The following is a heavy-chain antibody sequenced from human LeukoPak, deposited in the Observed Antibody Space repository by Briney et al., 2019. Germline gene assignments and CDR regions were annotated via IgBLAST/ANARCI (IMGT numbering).Heavy chain of an antibody. Sequence: SETLSLTCAVSGYSISSGYYWGWIRQPPGKGLEWIGSIYHSGSTYYNPSLKSRVTISVDTSKNQFSLRLSSVTAADTAVYYCERGLRGSSYYFDYWGQGTLVTVSS. CDR2: IYHSGST. J-gene: IGHJ4*02. V-gene: IGHV4-38-2*01. CDR3: ERGLRGSSYYFDY. CDR1: GYSISSGYY. D-gene: IGHD6-13*01.